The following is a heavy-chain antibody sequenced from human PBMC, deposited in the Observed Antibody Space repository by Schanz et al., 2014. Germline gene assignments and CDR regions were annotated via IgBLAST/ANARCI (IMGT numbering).Heavy chain of an antibody. V-gene: IGHV3-30*02. CDR1: GFTFSNYG. Sequence: VQLVESGGGLVQPGGSLRLSCAASGFTFSNYGMHWVRQAPGKGLEWVAFIRYDGNTKYYADSVKGRFTISRDNSKTTLYLQMNSLRAEDRAVYYCARDRPSGYALDFWGPGTLVTVSS. D-gene: IGHD5-12*01. CDR2: IRYDGNTK. CDR3: ARDRPSGYALDF. J-gene: IGHJ4*02.